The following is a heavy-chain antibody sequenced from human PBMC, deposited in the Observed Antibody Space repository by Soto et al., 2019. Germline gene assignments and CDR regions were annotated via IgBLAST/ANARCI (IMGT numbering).Heavy chain of an antibody. D-gene: IGHD2-2*01. J-gene: IGHJ5*02. Sequence: SETLSLTCAVSGGSISSSNWWSWVRQPPGKGLEWIGEIYHSGSTNYNPSLKSRVTISVDKSKNQFSLKLSSVTAADTAVYYCARVLGVVVPAAMRIDWFDPWGQGTLVTVSS. CDR2: IYHSGST. CDR3: ARVLGVVVPAAMRIDWFDP. CDR1: GGSISSSNW. V-gene: IGHV4-4*02.